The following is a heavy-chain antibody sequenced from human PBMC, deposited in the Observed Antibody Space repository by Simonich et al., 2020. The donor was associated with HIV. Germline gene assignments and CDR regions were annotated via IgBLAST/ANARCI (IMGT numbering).Heavy chain of an antibody. J-gene: IGHJ4*02. CDR1: GGSFSGYY. Sequence: QVKLQQWGAGLLKPSETLSLTCAVYGGSFSGYYWSWFRQSPGKGLEWIGEVSRRGSTNSNPSLKSRVTISVDTSKNQFSLKLNSVTAADAAVYYCAGRTTAYYDFWSSFYFDFWGQGTLVTVSS. D-gene: IGHD3-3*01. CDR2: VSRRGST. V-gene: IGHV4-34*01. CDR3: AGRTTAYYDFWSSFYFDF.